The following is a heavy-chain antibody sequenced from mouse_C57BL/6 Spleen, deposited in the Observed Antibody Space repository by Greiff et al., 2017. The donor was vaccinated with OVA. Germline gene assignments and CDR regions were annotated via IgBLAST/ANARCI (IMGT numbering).Heavy chain of an antibody. CDR2: INPNNGGT. Sequence: EVQLQQSGPELVKPGASVKISCKASGYTFTDYYMNWVKQSHGKSLEWIGDINPNNGGTSYNQKFKGKATLTVDKSSSTAYMELRSLTSEDSAVYYCARRLLTAMDYWGQGTSVTVSS. V-gene: IGHV1-26*01. CDR3: ARRLLTAMDY. D-gene: IGHD2-3*01. CDR1: GYTFTDYY. J-gene: IGHJ4*01.